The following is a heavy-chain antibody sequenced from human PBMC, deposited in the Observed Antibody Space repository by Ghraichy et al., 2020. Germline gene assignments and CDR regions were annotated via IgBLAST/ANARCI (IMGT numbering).Heavy chain of an antibody. V-gene: IGHV3-30*02. CDR2: IRYDGSNK. CDR3: ARRPLQEAGYFDY. Sequence: GGSLRLSCAASGFTFSSYGMHWVRQAPGKGLEWVAFIRYDGSNKYYADSVKGRFTISRDNSKNTLYLQMNSLRAEDTAVYYCARRPLQEAGYFDYWGQGTLVTVSS. J-gene: IGHJ4*02. CDR1: GFTFSSYG. D-gene: IGHD3-10*01.